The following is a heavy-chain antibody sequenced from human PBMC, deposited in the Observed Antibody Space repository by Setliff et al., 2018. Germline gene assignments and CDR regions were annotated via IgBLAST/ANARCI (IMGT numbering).Heavy chain of an antibody. Sequence: PGGSLRLSCAASGFTFGSYAMTWVRQAPGKGLEWVSGLSGYGSRTYYADSVKGRSTISRDNSQNTMYLQMNSLRAEDTAVYYCIRDTSGRDAFDIWGQGTMVTVSS. CDR3: IRDTSGRDAFDI. CDR2: LSGYGSRT. D-gene: IGHD6-19*01. V-gene: IGHV3-23*01. CDR1: GFTFGSYA. J-gene: IGHJ3*02.